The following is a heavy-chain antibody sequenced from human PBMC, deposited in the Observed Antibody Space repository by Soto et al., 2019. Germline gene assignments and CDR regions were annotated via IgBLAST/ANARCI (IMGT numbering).Heavy chain of an antibody. D-gene: IGHD3-22*01. V-gene: IGHV2-5*02. CDR3: AHRKIYYDSSAGVDY. J-gene: IGHJ4*02. CDR2: IYWDDDK. Sequence: QITLKESGPTLVKPTQTLTLTCTFSGFSLSTSGVGVGWIRQHPGKALEGLALIYWDDDKRYSPSLKSRLTLTNDTSKNQVALTLPNIDPVDTATYYCAHRKIYYDSSAGVDYWGQGTLVTVSS. CDR1: GFSLSTSGVG.